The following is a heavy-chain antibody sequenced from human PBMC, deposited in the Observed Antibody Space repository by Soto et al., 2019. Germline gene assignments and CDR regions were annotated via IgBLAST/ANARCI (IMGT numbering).Heavy chain of an antibody. Sequence: SETLSLTCTVSGGSVSSGSYYGSWIRQPPGKGLEWIGYIYYSVSTNYNPSLKSRVTISVDTSKNQFSLKLSSVTAADTAVYYCARDTGIAVAGKIYYYGMEVSGQGTTVTVSS. D-gene: IGHD6-19*01. CDR3: ARDTGIAVAGKIYYYGMEV. V-gene: IGHV4-61*01. CDR1: GGSVSSGSYY. CDR2: IYYSVST. J-gene: IGHJ6*02.